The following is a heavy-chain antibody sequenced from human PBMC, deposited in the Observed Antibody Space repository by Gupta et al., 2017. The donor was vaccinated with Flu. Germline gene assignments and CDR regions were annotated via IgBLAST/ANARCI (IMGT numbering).Heavy chain of an antibody. CDR3: AREADFLGGILEADD. D-gene: IGHD3-3*01. CDR2: MKSRSENI. Sequence: YSMTWVRQAAGQGLEWVSSMKSRSENINDADSVKGRVTISNDNATGSLYVQKDNLRAEDTAVYYGAREADFLGGILEADDWGQGPRGTCSS. J-gene: IGHJ4*02. V-gene: IGHV3-21*01. CDR1: YS.